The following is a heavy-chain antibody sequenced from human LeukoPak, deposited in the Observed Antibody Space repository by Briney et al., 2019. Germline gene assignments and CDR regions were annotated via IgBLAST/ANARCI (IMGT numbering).Heavy chain of an antibody. J-gene: IGHJ4*02. V-gene: IGHV1-2*06. Sequence: ASVRVSCKASGYTFSTNYAHWVRQAPGQGLEWMGHIKPNGGGTRYAQKFRGRVTMTGDTSISTAYMELSGLRFDDTALYYCLTTVTTKFDWWGQGTLVTVSS. D-gene: IGHD4-17*01. CDR1: GYTFSTNY. CDR2: IKPNGGGT. CDR3: LTTVTTKFDW.